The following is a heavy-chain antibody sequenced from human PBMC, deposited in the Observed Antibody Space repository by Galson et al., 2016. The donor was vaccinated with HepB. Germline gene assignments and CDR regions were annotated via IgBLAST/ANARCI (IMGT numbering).Heavy chain of an antibody. Sequence: QSGAEVKKPGESLRISCKGSRYSFTSYWISWVRQMPGKGLEWMGRIDPSDSYTNYSPSFQGHVTISADKSISTAYLQWSSLKASDTAMYYCAGGHYGSGSFYLFDYWGQGTLVTVSS. V-gene: IGHV5-10-1*01. CDR2: IDPSDSYT. CDR1: RYSFTSYW. D-gene: IGHD3-10*01. J-gene: IGHJ4*02. CDR3: AGGHYGSGSFYLFDY.